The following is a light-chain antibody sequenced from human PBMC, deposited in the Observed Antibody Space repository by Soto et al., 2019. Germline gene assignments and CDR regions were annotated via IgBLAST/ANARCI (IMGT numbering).Light chain of an antibody. V-gene: IGLV2-14*01. CDR1: SSDIGTFNY. J-gene: IGLJ1*01. Sequence: QSALTQPASVSGSPGQSITLSCTGTSSDIGTFNYVSWYLQHPGKAPQLLISEVSNRPSGVSTRFSGSKSGSTASLTISCLQAEDEADYYCSSYSRTNTFVFGTGTQITVL. CDR3: SSYSRTNTFV. CDR2: EVS.